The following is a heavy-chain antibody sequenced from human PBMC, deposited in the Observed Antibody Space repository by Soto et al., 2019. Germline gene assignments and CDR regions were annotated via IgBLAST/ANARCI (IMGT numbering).Heavy chain of an antibody. CDR1: GFTFSSYS. Sequence: EVQLVESGGGLDKPGGSLRLSCAASGFTFSSYSMNWVRQAPGKGLEWVSSISSSSSYIYYADSVKGRFTISRDNAKNSLYLQMNSLRAEDTAVYYCARESRYSSSPIDYWGQGTLVTVSS. J-gene: IGHJ4*02. D-gene: IGHD6-6*01. CDR3: ARESRYSSSPIDY. CDR2: ISSSSSYI. V-gene: IGHV3-21*01.